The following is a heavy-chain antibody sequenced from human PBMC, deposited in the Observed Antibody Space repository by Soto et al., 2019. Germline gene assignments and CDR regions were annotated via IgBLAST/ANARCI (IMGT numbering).Heavy chain of an antibody. Sequence: GESLKISCKGSGYSFTSYWIGWVRQMPGKGLEWMGIIYPGDSDTRYSPSFQGQVTISADKSISTAYLQWSSLKASDTAMYYCARSRYCSGGSCAKYYFDYWGQGTLVTVSS. D-gene: IGHD2-15*01. J-gene: IGHJ4*02. V-gene: IGHV5-51*01. CDR3: ARSRYCSGGSCAKYYFDY. CDR1: GYSFTSYW. CDR2: IYPGDSDT.